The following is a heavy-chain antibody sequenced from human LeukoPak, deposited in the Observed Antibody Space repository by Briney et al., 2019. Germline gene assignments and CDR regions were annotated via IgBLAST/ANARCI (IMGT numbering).Heavy chain of an antibody. J-gene: IGHJ5*02. CDR1: GYTFTSYD. CDR2: MNPNSGNT. D-gene: IGHD6-13*01. CDR3: ARGAGSSSWKRWFDP. V-gene: IGHV1-8*01. Sequence: ASVKVSCKASGYTFTSYDINWVRQATGQGLEWMGWMNPNSGNTGYARKFQGRVTMTRNTSISTAYMELSSLRSEDTAVYYCARGAGSSSWKRWFDPWGQGTLVTVSS.